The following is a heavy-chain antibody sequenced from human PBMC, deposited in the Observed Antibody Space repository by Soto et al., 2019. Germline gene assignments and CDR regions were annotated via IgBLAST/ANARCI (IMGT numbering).Heavy chain of an antibody. CDR2: VTTDTI. CDR3: ARDRMVFNY. D-gene: IGHD2-8*01. V-gene: IGHV3-11*01. Sequence: QVQLVESGGGLVKAGESLTLSCAASGFTFSDYFMTWIRQAPGKGLEWVSYVTTDTIHYADAVKGRFTLSRDSAKNSLYLQMINLRAEDKGVYYCARDRMVFNYWGQGALVTVSS. J-gene: IGHJ4*02. CDR1: GFTFSDYF.